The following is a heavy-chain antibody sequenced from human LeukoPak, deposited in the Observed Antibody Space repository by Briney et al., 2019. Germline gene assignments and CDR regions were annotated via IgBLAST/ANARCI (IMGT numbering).Heavy chain of an antibody. Sequence: ALVKVSCKVSGYTPTGLSMNWVRQTPGKGLEWMGGFDPEDGETIYAQKFQGRVTMTEDTSTDTAYMELSSLRSEDTAVYYCATSYYYDSSDYYRIDYWGQGTLVTVSS. CDR3: ATSYYYDSSDYYRIDY. J-gene: IGHJ4*02. CDR1: GYTPTGLS. D-gene: IGHD3-22*01. CDR2: FDPEDGET. V-gene: IGHV1-24*01.